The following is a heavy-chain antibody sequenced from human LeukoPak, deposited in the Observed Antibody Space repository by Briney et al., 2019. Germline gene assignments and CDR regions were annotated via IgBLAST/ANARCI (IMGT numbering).Heavy chain of an antibody. Sequence: ASVKVSCKASGYTFTGYYMHWVRQAPGQGLEWMGWINPNSGGTNYAQKFQGRVTMTRDTSISTAYMELSRLRSDDTAVYYCASYLGDYGSGSYYNVPTLDAFDIWGQGTMVTVSS. J-gene: IGHJ3*02. V-gene: IGHV1-2*02. D-gene: IGHD3-10*01. CDR1: GYTFTGYY. CDR2: INPNSGGT. CDR3: ASYLGDYGSGSYYNVPTLDAFDI.